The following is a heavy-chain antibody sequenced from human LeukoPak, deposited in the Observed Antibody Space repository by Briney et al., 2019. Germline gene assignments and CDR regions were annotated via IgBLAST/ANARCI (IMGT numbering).Heavy chain of an antibody. Sequence: ASVKVPCKASGYTFTSYYMHWVRQAPGQGLEWMGIINPSGGSTSYAQKFQGRVTMTRDTSTSTVYMELSSLRSEDTAVYYCAREGDVDTAIWHWFDPWGQGTLVTVSS. J-gene: IGHJ5*02. CDR1: GYTFTSYY. D-gene: IGHD5-18*01. V-gene: IGHV1-46*01. CDR2: INPSGGST. CDR3: AREGDVDTAIWHWFDP.